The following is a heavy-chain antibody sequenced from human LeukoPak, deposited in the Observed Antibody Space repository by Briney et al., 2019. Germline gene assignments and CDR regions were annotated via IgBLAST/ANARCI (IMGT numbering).Heavy chain of an antibody. Sequence: GESLKISCKGSGYSFTSYWIGWVRQMPGKGLEWMGIIYPGDSDTRYSPSFQGQVTISADKSISTAYLQWSSLKASDTAMYYCARLEWPENYYYYGMDVWGQGTTVIVSS. CDR3: ARLEWPENYYYYGMDV. J-gene: IGHJ6*02. D-gene: IGHD3-3*01. CDR1: GYSFTSYW. V-gene: IGHV5-51*01. CDR2: IYPGDSDT.